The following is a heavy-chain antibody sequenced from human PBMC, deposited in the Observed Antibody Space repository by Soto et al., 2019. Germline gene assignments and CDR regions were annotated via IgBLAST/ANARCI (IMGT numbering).Heavy chain of an antibody. CDR2: IYYSGST. J-gene: IGHJ6*02. V-gene: IGHV4-31*03. CDR3: AREGYNYNGMDV. Sequence: QVQLQESGPGLVKPSQTLSLTCTVSGVSINSGDYYWTWIRQHPGKGLEWIGYIYYSGSTYHNPSLKSRVTISVETSKNQFSLQLSSVTDADTAVYFCAREGYNYNGMDVWGQGTTVTVSS. D-gene: IGHD5-18*01. CDR1: GVSINSGDYY.